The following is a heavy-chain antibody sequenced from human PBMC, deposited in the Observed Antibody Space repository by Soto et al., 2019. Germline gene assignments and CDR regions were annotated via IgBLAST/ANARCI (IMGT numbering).Heavy chain of an antibody. J-gene: IGHJ4*02. CDR1: GFTFSGYW. D-gene: IGHD6-19*01. V-gene: IGHV3-7*05. CDR3: ARDGDGAVEFPLEY. Sequence: EVQLVESGGNLVHPGGSLRLSCAASGFTFSGYWMSWVRQAPGKGLEWVANIKQDGSEKHYVDSVKGRFTISRDNAKNSVYLQMNSLRVEDTAVYYCARDGDGAVEFPLEYWGQGTLVTVSS. CDR2: IKQDGSEK.